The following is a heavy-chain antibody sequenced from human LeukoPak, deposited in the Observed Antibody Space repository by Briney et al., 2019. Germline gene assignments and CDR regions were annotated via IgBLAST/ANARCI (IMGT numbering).Heavy chain of an antibody. CDR2: MNPNSGNT. CDR3: ARGLRFGELFCPY. J-gene: IGHJ4*02. CDR1: GYTFTSYD. V-gene: IGHV1-8*01. D-gene: IGHD3-10*01. Sequence: GASVKVSCKASGYTFTSYDINWVRQATGQGLEWMGWMNPNSGNTGYAQKFQGRVTVTRDTSISTAYMELSSLRSEDTAVYYCARGLRFGELFCPYWGQGTLVAVSS.